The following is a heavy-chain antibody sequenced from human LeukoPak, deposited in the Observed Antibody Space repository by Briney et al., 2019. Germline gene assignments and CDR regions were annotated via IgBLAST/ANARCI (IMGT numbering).Heavy chain of an antibody. D-gene: IGHD4-17*01. Sequence: PSETRLTCAVYGGSFSGYYWSWIRQPPGKGLEWIGEINHSGSTNYNPSLKSRVTISVDTSKNQFSLKLSSVTAADTAVYYCARDTMTTGFDIWGQGTMVTVSS. CDR3: ARDTMTTGFDI. V-gene: IGHV4-34*01. J-gene: IGHJ3*02. CDR2: INHSGST. CDR1: GGSFSGYY.